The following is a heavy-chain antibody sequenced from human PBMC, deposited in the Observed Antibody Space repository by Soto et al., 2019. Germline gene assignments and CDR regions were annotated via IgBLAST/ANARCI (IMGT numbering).Heavy chain of an antibody. Sequence: GGSLRLSCAASGFTFANFWMTWVRQAPGKGLEWVAKIKNDGSEKYYVDSVEGRFTISRDNAENSVFLQMNSLRAEDTAVYYCAKDLSLSGWSGLYYYYYAIDVWGQGTTVTVSS. J-gene: IGHJ6*02. CDR2: IKNDGSEK. CDR3: AKDLSLSGWSGLYYYYYAIDV. CDR1: GFTFANFW. V-gene: IGHV3-7*05. D-gene: IGHD2-15*01.